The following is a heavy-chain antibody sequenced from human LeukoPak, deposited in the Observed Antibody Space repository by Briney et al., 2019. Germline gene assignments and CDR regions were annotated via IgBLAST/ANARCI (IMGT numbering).Heavy chain of an antibody. CDR1: GFTVSSNY. CDR2: IYSGGST. D-gene: IGHD6-13*01. V-gene: IGHV3-53*01. J-gene: IGHJ5*02. Sequence: GGFLRLSCAASGFTVSSNYMSWVRQAPGKGLEWVSVIYSGGSTYYADSVKGRFTISRDNSKNTLYLQMNSLRAEDTAVYYCASGWYSSPVVGWFDPWGQGTLVTVSS. CDR3: ASGWYSSPVVGWFDP.